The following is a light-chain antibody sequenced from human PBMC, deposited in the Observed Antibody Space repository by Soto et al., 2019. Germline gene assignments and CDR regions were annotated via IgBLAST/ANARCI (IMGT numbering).Light chain of an antibody. CDR1: QGISSW. CDR2: AAS. Sequence: DVQRTRHPSSVSASVGDRGTITCRASQGISSWLAWYQQKPGKAPKLLIYAASRLESGVPSRFSGGRSGTDFTLTISSLQPEDFATYYRQQRYSLMTFCQGTKVDIK. V-gene: IGKV1-12*01. J-gene: IGKJ1*01. CDR3: QQRYSLMT.